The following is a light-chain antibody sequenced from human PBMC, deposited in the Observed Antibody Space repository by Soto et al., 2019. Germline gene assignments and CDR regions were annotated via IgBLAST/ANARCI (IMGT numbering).Light chain of an antibody. Sequence: QSVLTQPPSASGTPGQRVTVSCSGSGSNIGSNTVNWYQQLPGTAPKLLIYDNDQRPSGVPDRFSGSKSGTSASLAISGLQSDDEADYYCAAWDDSLNGVVFGGGTKLTVL. CDR1: GSNIGSNT. CDR3: AAWDDSLNGVV. CDR2: DND. V-gene: IGLV1-44*01. J-gene: IGLJ2*01.